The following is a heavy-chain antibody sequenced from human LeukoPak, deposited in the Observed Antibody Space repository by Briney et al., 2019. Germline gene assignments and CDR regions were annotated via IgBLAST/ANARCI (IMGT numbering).Heavy chain of an antibody. J-gene: IGHJ6*04. CDR2: IYYSGST. Sequence: PSETLSLTCTVSGGSISSSSYYWGWIRQPPGKGLEWIGSIYYSGSTYYNPSLKSRVTISVDTSKNQFSLKLSSVTAADTAVYYCARATGYDFWSGCYTRMDVWGKGTTVTVSS. CDR1: GGSISSSSYY. V-gene: IGHV4-39*07. CDR3: ARATGYDFWSGCYTRMDV. D-gene: IGHD3-3*01.